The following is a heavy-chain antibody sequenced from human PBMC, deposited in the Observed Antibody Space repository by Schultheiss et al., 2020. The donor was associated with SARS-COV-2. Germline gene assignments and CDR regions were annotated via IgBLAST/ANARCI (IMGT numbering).Heavy chain of an antibody. J-gene: IGHJ4*02. CDR2: ISSSGSTI. D-gene: IGHD1-26*01. CDR1: GFTFSSYA. V-gene: IGHV3-48*04. Sequence: GGSLRLSCAASGFTFSSYAMHWVRQAPGKGLEWVSYISSSGSTIYYADSVKGRFTISRDNAKNSLYLQMNSLRAEDTAVYYCARDGSRGGATTDDYWGQGTLVTVSS. CDR3: ARDGSRGGATTDDY.